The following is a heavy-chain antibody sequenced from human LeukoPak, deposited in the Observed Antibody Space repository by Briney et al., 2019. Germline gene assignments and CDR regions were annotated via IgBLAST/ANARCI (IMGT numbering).Heavy chain of an antibody. CDR2: IVVGRSNT. J-gene: IGHJ4*02. CDR3: AAAVREYTSGWYYFDY. Sequence: TPVKVSCKAFGLTFTSSAVQWVRQARGHRLEWIGWIVVGRSNTNSAHKFQERVTITRDMTTSTAYIELSSLRSEDTAVYYCAAAVREYTSGWYYFDYWGQGTLVTVSS. CDR1: GLTFTSSA. V-gene: IGHV1-58*01. D-gene: IGHD6-19*01.